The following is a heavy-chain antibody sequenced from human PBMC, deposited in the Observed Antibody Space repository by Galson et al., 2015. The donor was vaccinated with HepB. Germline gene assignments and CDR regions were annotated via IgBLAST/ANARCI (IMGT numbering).Heavy chain of an antibody. D-gene: IGHD2-15*01. Sequence: SLRLSCAASGFTFSRYAMSWVRQAPGKGLEWVSAISGSGGSTYYADSVKGRFTISRDNSKNTLYLQMNSLRAEDTAVYYCAKDGYCSGGSCDGRFDPWGQGTLVTVS. CDR1: GFTFSRYA. J-gene: IGHJ5*02. CDR2: ISGSGGST. CDR3: AKDGYCSGGSCDGRFDP. V-gene: IGHV3-23*01.